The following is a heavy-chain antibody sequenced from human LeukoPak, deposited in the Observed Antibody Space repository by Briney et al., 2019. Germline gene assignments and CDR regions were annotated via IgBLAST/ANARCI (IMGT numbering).Heavy chain of an antibody. CDR2: ISGSGGST. J-gene: IGHJ4*02. CDR3: ANAGFDYGDY. V-gene: IGHV3-23*01. D-gene: IGHD3-10*01. Sequence: PGGSLRLSCAASGFTFSSYAMSWVRQAPGEGLEWVSAISGSGGSTYYADSVKGRFTISRDNSKNTLYLQMNSLRAEDTAVYYCANAGFDYGDYWGQGTVVTVSS. CDR1: GFTFSSYA.